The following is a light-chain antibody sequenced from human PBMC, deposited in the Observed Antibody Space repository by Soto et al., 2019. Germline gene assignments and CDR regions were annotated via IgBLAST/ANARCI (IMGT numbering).Light chain of an antibody. J-gene: IGKJ5*01. CDR3: QQLNSYRPVT. CDR2: AAS. CDR1: QGISSY. V-gene: IGKV1-9*01. Sequence: DIQLTQSPSFLSASVGDRVTITCRASQGISSYLAWYQQKPGKAPKLLIYAASTLQSGVPSRFSGSGSGTEFTLTSSSLQPEDFATYYCQQLNSYRPVTFGQGTRLEIK.